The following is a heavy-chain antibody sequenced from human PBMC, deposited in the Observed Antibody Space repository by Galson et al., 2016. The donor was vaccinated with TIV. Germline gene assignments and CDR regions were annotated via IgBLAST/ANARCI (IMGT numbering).Heavy chain of an antibody. Sequence: SGKVSCKGSGGPFRSYAISWVRQAPGQGLEWMGGIIGVFAAVTYAQKFQGRVTITADESTSTVYMEVSSLRSEDTAVYYCARGPQYYHDRLYAWGQGTTVTVSS. CDR2: IIGVFAAV. CDR3: ARGPQYYHDRLYA. CDR1: GGPFRSYA. V-gene: IGHV1-69*13. D-gene: IGHD3-22*01. J-gene: IGHJ6*02.